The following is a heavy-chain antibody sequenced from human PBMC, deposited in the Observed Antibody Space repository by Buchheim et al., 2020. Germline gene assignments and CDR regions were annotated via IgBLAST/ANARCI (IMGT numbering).Heavy chain of an antibody. CDR3: AKDLIGMKVG. Sequence: QVQLVESGGGVVQPGRSLRLSCAASGFTFSSYGMHWVRQAPGKGLEWVAVISYDGSNKYYADSVKGRFTISRDNSKNTLYLQMNSLRAEDTAVYYCAKDLIGMKVGWGQGTL. J-gene: IGHJ4*02. CDR2: ISYDGSNK. D-gene: IGHD3-22*01. CDR1: GFTFSSYG. V-gene: IGHV3-33*05.